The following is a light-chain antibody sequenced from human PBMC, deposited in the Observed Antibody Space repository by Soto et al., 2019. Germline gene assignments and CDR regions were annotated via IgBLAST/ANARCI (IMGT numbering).Light chain of an antibody. Sequence: DSVLPQSPATISFAPGEMSTLSFMSSQTVSSNYLAWYQQKPGQAPRLLIYGASNRATGIPDRFSGSGSGTDFTLTISRLEPEDFAVYYCQKYDNWPWTCGQGNTGDIK. J-gene: IGKJ1*01. CDR2: GAS. CDR3: QKYDNWPWT. CDR1: QTVSSNY. V-gene: IGKV3-20*01.